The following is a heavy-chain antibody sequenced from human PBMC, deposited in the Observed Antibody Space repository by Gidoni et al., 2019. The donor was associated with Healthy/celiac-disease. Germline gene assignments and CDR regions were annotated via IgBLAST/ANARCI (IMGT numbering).Heavy chain of an antibody. CDR2: INHSGST. J-gene: IGHJ4*02. CDR1: GGSFSGYY. V-gene: IGHV4-34*01. CDR3: ARGQFRRIDY. Sequence: QVQLQQWGAGLLKPSETLSLTCAVYGGSFSGYYWSWIRQPPGKGLEWIGEINHSGSTNYNPSLKSRVTISVDTSKNQFSLKLSSVTAADTAVYYCARGQFRRIDYWGQGTLVTVSS. D-gene: IGHD3-10*01.